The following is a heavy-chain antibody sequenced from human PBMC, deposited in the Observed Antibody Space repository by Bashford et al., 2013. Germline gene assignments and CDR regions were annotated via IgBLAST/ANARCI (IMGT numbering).Heavy chain of an antibody. CDR3: ARECGGDCYRVVDY. V-gene: IGHV1-8*01. D-gene: IGHD2-21*01. J-gene: IGHJ4*02. CDR2: MNPNSGNT. Sequence: ASVKVSCKASGYTFTTYDINWVRQATGQGLEWMGWMNPNSGNTGYAQKFQGRVTMTRNTSISTAYMELSSLRSEDTAVYYCARECGGDCYRVVDYWGQGTLVTVSS. CDR1: GYTFTTYD.